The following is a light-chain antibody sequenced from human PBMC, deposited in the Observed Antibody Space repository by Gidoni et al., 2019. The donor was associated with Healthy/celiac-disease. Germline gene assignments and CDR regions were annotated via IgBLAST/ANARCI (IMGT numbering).Light chain of an antibody. J-gene: IGLJ1*01. V-gene: IGLV1-40*01. CDR2: GNS. Sequence: QSVLTQPPSVSGAPGQRVTISFTGSSSNIGAGYDVHWYQQLPGTAPNLLIYGNSNRPSGFPDLFSGSKSGTSASLAITGLQAEDEADYYCQSYDSSLSGYVFGTGTKVTVL. CDR3: QSYDSSLSGYV. CDR1: SSNIGAGYD.